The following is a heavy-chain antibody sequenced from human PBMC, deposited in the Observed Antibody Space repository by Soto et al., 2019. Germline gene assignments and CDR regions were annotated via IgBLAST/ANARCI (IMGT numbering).Heavy chain of an antibody. CDR2: IIPMFGTA. CDR3: ASGIQLWLRRINTGYSG. Sequence: QVQLVQYGDEVKKPESSVKVSCKAPGGTFSTYAISWVRQAPGQGLEWMGGIIPMFGTANYAQRLQDKVTITADEATNTVYMELSSLRSECTAVYLCASGIQLWLRRINTGYSGWGHGTLVTVSS. J-gene: IGHJ4*01. V-gene: IGHV1-69*12. D-gene: IGHD5-18*01. CDR1: GGTFSTYA.